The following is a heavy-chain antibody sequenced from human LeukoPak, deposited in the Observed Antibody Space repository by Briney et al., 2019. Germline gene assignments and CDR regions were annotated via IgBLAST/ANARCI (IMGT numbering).Heavy chain of an antibody. CDR1: GGSTSSYY. CDR3: ARGDYGGPNDY. Sequence: SETLSLTCTVSGGSTSSYYWSWIRQPPGKGLEWIGYIYYSGSTNYNPSLKSRVTISVDTSKNQFSLKLSSVTAADTAVYYCARGDYGGPNDYWGQGTLVTVSS. J-gene: IGHJ4*02. CDR2: IYYSGST. V-gene: IGHV4-59*01. D-gene: IGHD4-23*01.